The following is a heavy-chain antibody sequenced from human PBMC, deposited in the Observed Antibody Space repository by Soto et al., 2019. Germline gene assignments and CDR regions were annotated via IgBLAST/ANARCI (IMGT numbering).Heavy chain of an antibody. V-gene: IGHV4-34*01. CDR1: GESFSGYY. J-gene: IGHJ4*02. CDR2: INHSVST. D-gene: IGHD7-27*01. CDR3: ARRFSWGLTTFTFYYFDY. Sequence: QVQLQQWGAGLLKPSETLSLTCAVSGESFSGYYWSWIRQPPGKGLEWIWEINHSVSTNYNPSLKSRVTMSVDRSKDQFSLKLISLTAADTAVYYCARRFSWGLTTFTFYYFDYWGQGALVTVSS.